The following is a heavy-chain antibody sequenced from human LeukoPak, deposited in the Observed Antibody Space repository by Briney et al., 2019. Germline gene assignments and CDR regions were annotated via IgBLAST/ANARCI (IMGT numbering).Heavy chain of an antibody. J-gene: IGHJ2*01. Sequence: PSETLSLTCGVSSGSLSGYYWRWIRQPPGGGLEWIGEINYSGSPNYNPSVKSPVTIAGDTSKKQFSLNLTSVTAADTGVYYCAGGVDLWGRGTPVTVSS. CDR3: AGGVDL. CDR2: INYSGSP. V-gene: IGHV4-34*01. CDR1: SGSLSGYY.